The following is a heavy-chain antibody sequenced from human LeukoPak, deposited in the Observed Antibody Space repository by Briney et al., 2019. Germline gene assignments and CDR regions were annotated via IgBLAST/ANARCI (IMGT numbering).Heavy chain of an antibody. D-gene: IGHD6-13*01. CDR2: IYTSGST. CDR3: ARDGESYSSSWYYNWFDP. Sequence: PSETLSLTCTVSGGSISSGSYYWSWIRQPAGKGLEWIGRIYTSGSTNYNPSLKSRVTILVDTSKNQFSLKLSSVTAADTAVYYCARDGESYSSSWYYNWFDPWGQGTLVTVSS. CDR1: GGSISSGSYY. J-gene: IGHJ5*02. V-gene: IGHV4-61*02.